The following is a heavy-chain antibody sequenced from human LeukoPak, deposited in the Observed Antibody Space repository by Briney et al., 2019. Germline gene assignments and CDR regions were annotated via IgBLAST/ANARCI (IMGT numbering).Heavy chain of an antibody. D-gene: IGHD3-3*01. Sequence: HSGGSLRPSCAASGFTFSSYAMSWVRQAPGKGLEWVSAISGSGGSTYYADSVKGRFTVSRDNAKNSLYLQMDSLRAEDTAVYYCAREEWWYLDIWGRGTLVTISS. V-gene: IGHV3-23*01. CDR1: GFTFSSYA. J-gene: IGHJ2*01. CDR2: ISGSGGST. CDR3: AREEWWYLDI.